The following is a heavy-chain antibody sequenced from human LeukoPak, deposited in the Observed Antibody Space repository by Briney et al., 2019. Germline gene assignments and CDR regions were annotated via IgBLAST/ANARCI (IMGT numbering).Heavy chain of an antibody. CDR3: AKEAHYPHMGTYLVTIDS. J-gene: IGHJ4*02. CDR2: IGGSDGKT. V-gene: IGHV3-23*01. CDR1: GFTFSSYW. Sequence: GGSLRLSCAASGFTFSSYWMSWVRQAPGNGLEWVSAIGGSDGKTYYADSVKGRFTISRDNSKNTLYLQMNSLRAEDTALYYCAKEAHYPHMGTYLVTIDSWGQGTLVTVFS. D-gene: IGHD3-9*01.